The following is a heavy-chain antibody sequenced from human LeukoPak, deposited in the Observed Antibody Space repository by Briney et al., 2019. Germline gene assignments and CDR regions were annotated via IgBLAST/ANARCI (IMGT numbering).Heavy chain of an antibody. V-gene: IGHV4-34*01. CDR2: INHSGST. CDR3: ARQSGTSGAFAYDV. J-gene: IGHJ3*01. CDR1: GGSLSGYY. D-gene: IGHD1-1*01. Sequence: SETLSLTCAVYGGSLSGYYWSWIRQPPGKGLEWIGEINHSGSTNYNPSLKSRVTISVDTSNNQFSLKVTSVTAADTAVYHCARQSGTSGAFAYDVWGQGTMVAASS.